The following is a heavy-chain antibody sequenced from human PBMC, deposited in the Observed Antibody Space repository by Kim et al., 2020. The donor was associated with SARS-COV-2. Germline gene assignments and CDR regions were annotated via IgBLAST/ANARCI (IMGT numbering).Heavy chain of an antibody. CDR3: ARGAGYSYGLV. J-gene: IGHJ4*02. D-gene: IGHD5-18*01. Sequence: TANSAQKFQGRVTITADESTSTAYMELSSLRSEDTAVYYCARGAGYSYGLVWGQGTLVTVSS. V-gene: IGHV1-69*01. CDR2: TA.